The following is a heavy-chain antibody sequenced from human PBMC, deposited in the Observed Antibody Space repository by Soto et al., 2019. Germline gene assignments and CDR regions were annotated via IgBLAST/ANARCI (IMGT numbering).Heavy chain of an antibody. CDR2: IIPMFGTP. J-gene: IGHJ4*02. D-gene: IGHD1-26*01. V-gene: IGHV1-69*01. CDR1: GGTFDTYA. Sequence: QVQLVQSGAEVRKPGSSVRVSCKAAGGTFDTYAVSWVRQAPGQGLEWMGGIIPMFGTPYYAQRFQGRVTITADESTGTAYLELRSLRSEDTAVYFCARERDFGNYFDSAYWGQGTLVTVSS. CDR3: ARERDFGNYFDSAY.